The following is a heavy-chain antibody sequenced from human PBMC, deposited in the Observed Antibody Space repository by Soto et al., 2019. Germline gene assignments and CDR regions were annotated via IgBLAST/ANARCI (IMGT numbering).Heavy chain of an antibody. CDR3: ARGLTGTILGDAFDI. CDR1: GYTFTSYG. J-gene: IGHJ3*02. V-gene: IGHV1-18*01. D-gene: IGHD1-20*01. Sequence: ASVKVSCKASGYTFTSYGISWVRQAPGQGLEWMGWISAYNGNTNYAQKLQGRVTMTTDTSTSTAYMELRSLRSDDTAVYYCARGLTGTILGDAFDIWGQGTMVTVSS. CDR2: ISAYNGNT.